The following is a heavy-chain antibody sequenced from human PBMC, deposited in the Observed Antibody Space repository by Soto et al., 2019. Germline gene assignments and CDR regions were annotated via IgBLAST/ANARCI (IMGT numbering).Heavy chain of an antibody. CDR1: GYRFTVYS. V-gene: IGHV5-51*01. Sequence: PGESRESSCEWSGYRFTVYSIAWVRQMPGRGLEYMGIFNPSDSAPTYSPSFQGQVTISLDRSTNTAFLQWTSLKASDSAFYYCARQTGTRGWYQLDHWGQGTQVTVSS. J-gene: IGHJ4*02. CDR3: ARQTGTRGWYQLDH. D-gene: IGHD6-19*01. CDR2: FNPSDSAP.